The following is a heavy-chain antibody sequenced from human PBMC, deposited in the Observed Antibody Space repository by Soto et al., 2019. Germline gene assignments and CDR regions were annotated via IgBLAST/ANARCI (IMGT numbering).Heavy chain of an antibody. CDR1: GGSISSYY. V-gene: IGHV4-59*08. D-gene: IGHD6-6*01. CDR3: ARSHIVPRLLMYPYDY. J-gene: IGHJ4*02. CDR2: IYYSGST. Sequence: PSETLSLTCTVSGGSISSYYWSWIRQPPGKGLEWIGYIYYSGSTNYNPSLKSRVTLSVDTSKKQFSLKLSSVTAADTAVYYCARSHIVPRLLMYPYDYWGQGTLVTVSS.